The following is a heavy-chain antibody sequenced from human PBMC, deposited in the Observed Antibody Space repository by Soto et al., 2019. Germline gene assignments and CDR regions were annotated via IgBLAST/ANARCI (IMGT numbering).Heavy chain of an antibody. J-gene: IGHJ6*02. Sequence: QVQLVQSGAEVKKPGSSVKVSCKASGGTFSSYAISWVRQAPGQGLEWMGGIIPIFGTANYAQKFQGRVTITEDESPSTAYMELSSLRSEDTAVYYWARKNDFWSGYSYGMDVWGQGTTVTVSS. CDR1: GGTFSSYA. CDR2: IIPIFGTA. CDR3: ARKNDFWSGYSYGMDV. V-gene: IGHV1-69*01. D-gene: IGHD3-3*01.